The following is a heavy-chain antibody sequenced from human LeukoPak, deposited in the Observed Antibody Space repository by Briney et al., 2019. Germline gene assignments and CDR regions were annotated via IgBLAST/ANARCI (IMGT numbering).Heavy chain of an antibody. Sequence: GGSLRLSCAASGFRFSSYEMNWVRQAPGKGLEWVSAISGSGGSTYYADSVKGRVTISRDNSKNTLYLQVNSLRVEDTAVYYCAKDRLGAMMYFDFWGQGTLVTVSS. CDR1: GFRFSSYE. CDR3: AKDRLGAMMYFDF. J-gene: IGHJ4*02. D-gene: IGHD1-26*01. V-gene: IGHV3-23*01. CDR2: ISGSGGST.